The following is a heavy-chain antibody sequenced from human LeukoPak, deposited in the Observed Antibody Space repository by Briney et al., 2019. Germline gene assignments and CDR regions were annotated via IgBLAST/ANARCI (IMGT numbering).Heavy chain of an antibody. D-gene: IGHD5-12*01. V-gene: IGHV3-23*03. J-gene: IGHJ4*02. CDR1: GFTLSGYG. CDR3: AKDRVPDSGYDIDY. CDR2: IYGGGGVI. Sequence: PGGSLRLSCAASGFTLSGYGMYWVRQAPRKGVEWVAGIYGGGGVIKYADSVKGRFTISRDNSENILYLQMDSLRVEDTAMYYCAKDRVPDSGYDIDYWGQGTLVTVSS.